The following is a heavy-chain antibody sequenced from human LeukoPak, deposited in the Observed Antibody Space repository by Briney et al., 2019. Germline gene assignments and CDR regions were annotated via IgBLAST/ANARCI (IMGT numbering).Heavy chain of an antibody. D-gene: IGHD4-17*01. CDR3: ARLRVGDYGDYAPN. CDR2: IYYNGMT. Sequence: SESLSLTCTVSNGSTTGYYWSWIRQAPGKGLEWIGFIYYNGMTNYHPSLQSRVNVSIDTSNNQISLKLTSVTAADTAVYYCARLRVGDYGDYAPNWGQGTLVTVSS. V-gene: IGHV4-59*08. J-gene: IGHJ4*02. CDR1: NGSTTGYY.